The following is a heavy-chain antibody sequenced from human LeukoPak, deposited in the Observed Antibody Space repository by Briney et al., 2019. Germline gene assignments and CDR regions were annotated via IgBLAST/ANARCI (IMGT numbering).Heavy chain of an antibody. D-gene: IGHD1-1*01. CDR1: GYTFTSYY. CDR3: AIRHLVSQPIDY. Sequence: ASVKVSCKASGYTFTSYYMHWVRQAPGQGLEWMGIINPSGGSTSYAQKFQGRVTITRDTSTSTVYMELSSLRSEDTAVYYCAIRHLVSQPIDYWGQGTLVTVSS. J-gene: IGHJ4*02. CDR2: INPSGGST. V-gene: IGHV1-46*01.